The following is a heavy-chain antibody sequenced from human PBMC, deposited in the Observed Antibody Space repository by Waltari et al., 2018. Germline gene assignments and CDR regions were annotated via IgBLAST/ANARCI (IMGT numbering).Heavy chain of an antibody. CDR1: GFTFSSSS. CDR2: ISSSSSFI. V-gene: IGHV3-21*01. Sequence: EVQLVESGGGLVKPGGSLRLSCAASGFTFSSSSMNWVRQAQGKGLEWVSSISSSSSFIYNSDAVNGPFTISRDNAKNSLYLQMNSLRAEDTAVYYCARDQESSGWYYGFDIWGQGTMVTVSS. CDR3: ARDQESSGWYYGFDI. D-gene: IGHD6-19*01. J-gene: IGHJ3*02.